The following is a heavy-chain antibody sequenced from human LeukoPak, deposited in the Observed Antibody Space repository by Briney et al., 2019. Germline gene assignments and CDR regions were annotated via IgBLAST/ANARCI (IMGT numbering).Heavy chain of an antibody. V-gene: IGHV3-23*01. D-gene: IGHD4-11*01. J-gene: IGHJ4*02. CDR3: ARDKITYSNYSPPDY. Sequence: QPGGSLRLSCAASGFTFSSYAMSWVRQAPGKGLEWVSAISGSGGSTYYADSVKGRFTISRDNAKNSLYLQMNSLRAEDTAVYYCARDKITYSNYSPPDYWGQGTLVTVSS. CDR2: ISGSGGST. CDR1: GFTFSSYA.